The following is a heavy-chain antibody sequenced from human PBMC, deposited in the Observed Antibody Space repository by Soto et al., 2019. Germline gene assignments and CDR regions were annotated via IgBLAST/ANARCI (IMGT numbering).Heavy chain of an antibody. D-gene: IGHD1-1*01. CDR1: GFSLSTSGVG. CDR2: IYWDDDK. Sequence: QITLKESGPTLVNPTQTLTLTCTFSGFSLSTSGVGVGWIRQPPGKALEWLALIYWDDDKRYSPSLKSRLTITKDTSKNQVVLTMTNMDPVDTATYYCAHRQIGPTGTTEQSFDYWGQGTLVTVSS. CDR3: AHRQIGPTGTTEQSFDY. J-gene: IGHJ4*02. V-gene: IGHV2-5*02.